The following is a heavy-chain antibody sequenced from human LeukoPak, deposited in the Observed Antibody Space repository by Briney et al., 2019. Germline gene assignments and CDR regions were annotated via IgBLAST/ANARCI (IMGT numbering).Heavy chain of an antibody. J-gene: IGHJ4*02. V-gene: IGHV3-23*01. CDR3: AKGVGYCSGGSCQQFDY. Sequence: GGSLRLSCAASGFTFSTYGITWVRQAPGKGLEWVSAISGRADLTFYADSVKGRFTISRDNSKNTLYLQMNTLRAEDTAVYYCAKGVGYCSGGSCQQFDYWGQGTLVTVSS. CDR2: ISGRADLT. CDR1: GFTFSTYG. D-gene: IGHD2-15*01.